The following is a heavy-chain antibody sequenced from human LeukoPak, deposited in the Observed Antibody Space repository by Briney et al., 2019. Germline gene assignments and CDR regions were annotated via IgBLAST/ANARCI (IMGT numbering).Heavy chain of an antibody. V-gene: IGHV3-23*01. D-gene: IGHD3-22*01. CDR1: GFTFSSYA. Sequence: GGSLRLSCAASGFTFSSYAMSWVRQAPGKGLEWVSAISGIGGSTYYADSVKGRFTISRDNSNNTLYLQMNSLRAEDTAVYYCAKDLARYYYDSSGYFFDYWGQGTLVTVSS. CDR3: AKDLARYYYDSSGYFFDY. CDR2: ISGIGGST. J-gene: IGHJ4*02.